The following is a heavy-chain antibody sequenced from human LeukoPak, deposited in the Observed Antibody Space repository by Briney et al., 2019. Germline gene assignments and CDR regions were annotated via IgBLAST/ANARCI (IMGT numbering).Heavy chain of an antibody. V-gene: IGHV4-34*01. J-gene: IGHJ3*02. D-gene: IGHD3-22*01. CDR1: GGSFSGYY. CDR2: INHSGST. CDR3: AAPVPNYYDSSGRHAFDI. Sequence: PSETLSLTCAVYGGSFSGYYWSWIRQPPGKGLEWIGEINHSGSTNYNPSLKSRVTISVDTSKNQFSLKLSSVTAADTAVYYCAAPVPNYYDSSGRHAFDIWGQGTMVTVSS.